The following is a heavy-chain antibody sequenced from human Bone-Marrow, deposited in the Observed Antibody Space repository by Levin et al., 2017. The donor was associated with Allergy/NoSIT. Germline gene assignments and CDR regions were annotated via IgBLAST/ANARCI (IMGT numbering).Heavy chain of an antibody. Sequence: SETLSLTCTVSGGSISSSSYYWGWIRQPPGKGLEWIGSIYYSGSTYYNPSLKSRVTISVDTSKNQFSLKLSSVTAADTAVYYCARHGVIAVAGINYWGQGTLVTVSS. J-gene: IGHJ4*02. D-gene: IGHD6-19*01. CDR1: GGSISSSSYY. CDR3: ARHGVIAVAGINY. V-gene: IGHV4-39*01. CDR2: IYYSGST.